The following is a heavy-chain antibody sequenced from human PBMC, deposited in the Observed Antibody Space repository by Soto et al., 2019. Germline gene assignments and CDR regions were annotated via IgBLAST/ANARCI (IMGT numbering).Heavy chain of an antibody. CDR2: ISAYNGNT. Sequence: QVQLVQSGAEVKKPGASVKVSCKASGYTFTSYGISLVRQAPGQGLEWMGWISAYNGNTNYAQKLQSRVTMTTDTSPSTAYMELRSLRSDDTAVYYCARGVTMVRGVIITFDYWGQGTLVTVSS. D-gene: IGHD3-10*01. CDR1: GYTFTSYG. CDR3: ARGVTMVRGVIITFDY. J-gene: IGHJ4*02. V-gene: IGHV1-18*01.